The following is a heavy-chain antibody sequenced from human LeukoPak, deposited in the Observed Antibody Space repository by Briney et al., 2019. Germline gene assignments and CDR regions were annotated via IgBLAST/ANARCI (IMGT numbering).Heavy chain of an antibody. CDR1: GYTFTGYY. J-gene: IGHJ5*02. V-gene: IGHV1-2*06. Sequence: ASVKVSCKASGYTFTGYYMHWVRQAPGQGLEWMGRINPNSGGTNYAQKFQGRVTMTRDTSISTAYTELSRLRSDDTAVYYCARDLYCSGGSCYNWFDPWGQGTLVTVSS. CDR3: ARDLYCSGGSCYNWFDP. D-gene: IGHD2-15*01. CDR2: INPNSGGT.